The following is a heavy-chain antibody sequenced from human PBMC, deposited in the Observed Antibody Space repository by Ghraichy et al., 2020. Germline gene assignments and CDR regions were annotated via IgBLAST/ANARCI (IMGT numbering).Heavy chain of an antibody. V-gene: IGHV4-39*07. CDR1: GGSISSSSYY. J-gene: IGHJ3*01. CDR2: IYYSGST. CDR3: AAIPTYYYDSSALFPF. Sequence: GSLRLSCTVSGGSISSSSYYWGWIRQPPGKGLEWIGSIYYSGSTYYNPSLKSRVTISVDTSKNQFSLKLSSVTAADTAVYYCAAIPTYYYDSSALFPFWGQGTMVTVSS. D-gene: IGHD3-22*01.